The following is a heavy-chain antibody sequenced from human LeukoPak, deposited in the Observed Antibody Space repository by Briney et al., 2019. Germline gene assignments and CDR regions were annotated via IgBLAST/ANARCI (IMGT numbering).Heavy chain of an antibody. CDR2: LFYSGVS. D-gene: IGHD3-16*02. CDR1: GGSISSSSYY. CDR3: ARPGPTGVIDAFAI. V-gene: IGHV4-39*01. J-gene: IGHJ3*02. Sequence: PSETLSLTCTVSGGSISSSSYYWGWIRQPPGKGLEYIGSLFYSGVSYYNPSLKSRLTISVDTSKNQFSLKLTSVTAADTSMYFCARPGPTGVIDAFAIWGQGTMVAVSP.